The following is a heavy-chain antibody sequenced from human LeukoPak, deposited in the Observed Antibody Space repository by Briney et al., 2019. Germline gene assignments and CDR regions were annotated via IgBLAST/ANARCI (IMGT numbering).Heavy chain of an antibody. D-gene: IGHD2-2*01. CDR2: INPDNGGT. CDR1: VYTFTDYY. CDR3: TREARVGNWFDP. V-gene: IGHV1-2*02. J-gene: IGHJ5*02. Sequence: ASVTVSFMSSVYTFTDYYIHWVGQAPGQGREWMGWINPDNGGTNYAQKFQGRVTMTRDTSIRTVYMDLSRLRSDDTAVFYCTREARVGNWFDPWGQGTQVTVSS.